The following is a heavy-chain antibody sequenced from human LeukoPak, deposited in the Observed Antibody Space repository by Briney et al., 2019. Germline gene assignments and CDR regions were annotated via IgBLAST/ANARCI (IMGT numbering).Heavy chain of an antibody. Sequence: GGSLRLSCADSGFTFSNSWMHWVRQAPGKGLVWVSHINSDGSTTTYADSVKGRFTISRDNAKNTLYLQMNTLRAEDTAVYYCARDRSYAMDVWGQGTTVTVSS. CDR3: ARDRSYAMDV. V-gene: IGHV3-74*01. CDR1: GFTFSNSW. CDR2: INSDGSTT. J-gene: IGHJ6*02.